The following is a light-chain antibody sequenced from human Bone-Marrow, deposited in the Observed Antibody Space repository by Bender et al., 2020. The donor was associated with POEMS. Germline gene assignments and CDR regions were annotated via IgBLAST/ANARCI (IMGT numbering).Light chain of an antibody. J-gene: IGLJ2*01. CDR3: QAWNTYSEI. CDR2: QDT. Sequence: SYEVTQPPSVSVSPGQTASITCSGDDLGDKYVAWYQQKPGQSPVLVIYQDTKRPSGIPERISGSNSGNTATLTISGTQAMDETDYYCQAWNTYSEIVGGGTKLTVL. V-gene: IGLV3-1*01. CDR1: DLGDKY.